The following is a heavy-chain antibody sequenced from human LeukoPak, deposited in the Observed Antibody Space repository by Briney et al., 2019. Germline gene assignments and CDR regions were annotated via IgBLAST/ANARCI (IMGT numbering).Heavy chain of an antibody. Sequence: ASVKVSCKASGGTFSSYAISWGRQPLGQGLEGRGGIIPIFGTANYAQKFQGRVTITTDESTSTAYMELSSLRSEDTAVYYCARAGVDIVATIISWFDPWGQGTLVTVSS. V-gene: IGHV1-69*05. D-gene: IGHD5-12*01. CDR1: GGTFSSYA. CDR2: IIPIFGTA. J-gene: IGHJ5*02. CDR3: ARAGVDIVATIISWFDP.